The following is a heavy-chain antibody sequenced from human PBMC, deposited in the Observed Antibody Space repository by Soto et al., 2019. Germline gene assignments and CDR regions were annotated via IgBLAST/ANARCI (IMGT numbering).Heavy chain of an antibody. V-gene: IGHV1-46*01. CDR1: GYTFTSYY. CDR2: INPSGGST. J-gene: IGHJ6*02. Sequence: ASVKVSCKASGYTFTSYYMHWVRQAPGQGLEWMGIINPSGGSTSYAQKFQGRVTMTRDTSTSTVYMELSSLRSEDTAVYYCAREWIFGVVIISNPSGEGDYYGMDVWGQGTTVTAP. D-gene: IGHD3-3*01. CDR3: AREWIFGVVIISNPSGEGDYYGMDV.